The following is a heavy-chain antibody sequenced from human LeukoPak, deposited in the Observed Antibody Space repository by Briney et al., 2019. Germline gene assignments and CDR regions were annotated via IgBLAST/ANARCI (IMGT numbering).Heavy chain of an antibody. CDR1: GFTFSSYS. V-gene: IGHV3-48*01. CDR3: ARDARRYFDY. J-gene: IGHJ4*02. Sequence: GGSLRLSCAASGFTFSSYSMNWVRQAPGKGLEWVSYISSSSSTIYYADSVKGRFTISRDNAKNSLYLQMNSLRAEDTAVYYCARDARRYFDYWGQGTLVTVSS. CDR2: ISSSSSTI.